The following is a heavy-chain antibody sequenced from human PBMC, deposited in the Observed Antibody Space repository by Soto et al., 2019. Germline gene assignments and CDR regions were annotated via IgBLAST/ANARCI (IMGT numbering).Heavy chain of an antibody. CDR2: IDGHSGTT. V-gene: IGHV3-74*01. J-gene: IGHJ4*02. CDR3: ARGGAMGVDH. Sequence: PGGSLRLSCTASGFFFNDKWMHWVRQAPGKGLVWVARIDGHSGTTNYADSVRGRFTISRDNAKNTVYLHLNTLTDEDTAVYYCARGGAMGVDHWGQGTLVTV. CDR1: GFFFNDKW. D-gene: IGHD1-26*01.